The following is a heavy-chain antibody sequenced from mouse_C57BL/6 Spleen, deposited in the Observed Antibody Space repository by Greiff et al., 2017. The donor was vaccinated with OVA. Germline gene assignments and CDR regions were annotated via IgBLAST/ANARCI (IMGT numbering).Heavy chain of an antibody. V-gene: IGHV2-2*01. D-gene: IGHD2-4*01. CDR2: IWSGGST. Sequence: VKLMESGPGLVQPSQSLSITCTVSGFSLTSYGVHWVRQSPGKGLEWLGVIWSGGSTDYNAAFISRLSISKDNSKSQVFFKMNSLQADDTAIYYCARLYYDYDGAWFAYWGQGTLVTVSA. J-gene: IGHJ3*01. CDR3: ARLYYDYDGAWFAY. CDR1: GFSLTSYG.